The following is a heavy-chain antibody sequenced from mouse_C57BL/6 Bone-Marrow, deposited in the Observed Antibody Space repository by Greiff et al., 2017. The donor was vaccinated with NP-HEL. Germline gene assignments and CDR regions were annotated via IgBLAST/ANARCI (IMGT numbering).Heavy chain of an antibody. CDR2: ISNGGGST. CDR1: GFTFSDYY. J-gene: IGHJ4*01. Sequence: EVQLVESGGGLVQPGGSLKLSCAASGFTFSDYYMYWVRQTPEKRLEWVAYISNGGGSTYYPDTVKGRFTISRDNAKNTLYLQMSRLKSEDTAVYYCARCSNFSMDDWGQGTSVTVSS. V-gene: IGHV5-12*01. D-gene: IGHD2-5*01. CDR3: ARCSNFSMDD.